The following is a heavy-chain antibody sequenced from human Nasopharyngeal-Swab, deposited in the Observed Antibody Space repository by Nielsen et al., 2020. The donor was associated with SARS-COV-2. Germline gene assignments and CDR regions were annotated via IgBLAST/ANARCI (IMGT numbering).Heavy chain of an antibody. CDR3: ARDPAEGFLEWLGGG. V-gene: IGHV3-48*03. D-gene: IGHD3-3*01. CDR1: GFTFSSYE. CDR2: ISSSSTI. J-gene: IGHJ4*02. Sequence: GGSLRLSCAASGFTFSSYEMNWVRQAPGKGLEWVSYISSSSTIYYADSVKGRFTISRDNAKNSLYLQMNSLRAEDTAVYYCARDPAEGFLEWLGGGWGQGTLVTVSS.